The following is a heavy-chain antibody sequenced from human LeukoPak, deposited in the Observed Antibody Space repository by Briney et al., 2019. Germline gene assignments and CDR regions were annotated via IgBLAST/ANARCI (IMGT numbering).Heavy chain of an antibody. CDR3: ARGRREYCSSTSCYRGGVGYYFDY. J-gene: IGHJ4*02. CDR1: GFTFSSYG. Sequence: GGSLRLSCAASGFTFSSYGMHWVRQAPGKGLEWVAVIWYDGSNKYYADSVKGRFTISRDNSKNTLYLQMNSLRAEDTAAYYCARGRREYCSSTSCYRGGVGYYFDYWGQGTLVTVSS. V-gene: IGHV3-33*01. CDR2: IWYDGSNK. D-gene: IGHD2-2*02.